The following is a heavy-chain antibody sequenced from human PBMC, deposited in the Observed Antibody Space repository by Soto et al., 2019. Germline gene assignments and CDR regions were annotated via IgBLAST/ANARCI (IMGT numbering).Heavy chain of an antibody. V-gene: IGHV1-8*01. CDR3: ARGHLDSSSWYWDYYYGMDV. CDR1: GYTFTSYD. D-gene: IGHD6-13*01. J-gene: IGHJ6*02. CDR2: MNPNSGNT. Sequence: ASVKVSCKASGYTFTSYDINWVRQATGQGLEWMGWMNPNSGNTGYAQKFQGRVTMTRNTSISTAYMELSSLRSEDTAVYYCARGHLDSSSWYWDYYYGMDVWGQGTTVTVSS.